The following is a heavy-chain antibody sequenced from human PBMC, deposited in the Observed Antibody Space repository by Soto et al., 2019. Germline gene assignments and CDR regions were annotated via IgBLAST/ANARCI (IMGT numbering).Heavy chain of an antibody. CDR2: IYYSGST. J-gene: IGHJ4*02. CDR1: GGSISSYY. V-gene: IGHV4-59*01. Sequence: QVQLQESGPGLVKPSETLSLTCTVSGGSISSYYWSWIRQPPGKGLEWIGYIYYSGSTNYNPSLKSRVTISVDTSKNQFSLKLSSVTAADTAVYYCARGVNLWRWLQFDPSIFDYWGQGTLVTVSS. D-gene: IGHD5-12*01. CDR3: ARGVNLWRWLQFDPSIFDY.